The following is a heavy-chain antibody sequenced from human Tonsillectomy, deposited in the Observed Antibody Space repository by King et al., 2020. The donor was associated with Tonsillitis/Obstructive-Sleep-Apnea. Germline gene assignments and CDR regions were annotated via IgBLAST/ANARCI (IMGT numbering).Heavy chain of an antibody. CDR2: ISSRGTTI. CDR1: RFTFSSYG. J-gene: IGHJ4*02. V-gene: IGHV3-48*03. D-gene: IGHD3-9*01. Sequence: VQLVESGGGLVQPGGSLRLSCAASRFTFSSYGMNWVRQAPGKGLEWVSYISSRGTTIYYADSVKGRFTISRDNAKNSLYLQMNSLRAEDTAVYYCVRGGDILTGFYFDYWGQGTLASVSS. CDR3: VRGGDILTGFYFDY.